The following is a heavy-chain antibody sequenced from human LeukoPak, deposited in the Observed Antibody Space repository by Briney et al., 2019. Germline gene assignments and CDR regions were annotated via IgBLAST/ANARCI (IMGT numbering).Heavy chain of an antibody. J-gene: IGHJ4*02. CDR1: GYTFTGYY. V-gene: IGHV1-2*02. Sequence: ASVKVSCKASGYTFTGYYMHWVRQAPGQGLEWMGWINPNSGGTNYAQKFQGRVTMTRDTSISTAYMELSGLSSDDTAVYYCARVEYETSSDFDYWGQGTLVTVSS. D-gene: IGHD6-6*01. CDR2: INPNSGGT. CDR3: ARVEYETSSDFDY.